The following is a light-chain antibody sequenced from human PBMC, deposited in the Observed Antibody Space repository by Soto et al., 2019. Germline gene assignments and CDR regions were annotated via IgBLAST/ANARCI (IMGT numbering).Light chain of an antibody. CDR3: QQYVSSPPT. V-gene: IGKV3-20*01. J-gene: IGKJ1*01. Sequence: EIVLTQSPGTLSLSPGERATLSCRASQSVSSSYLAWYQQKPGQAPRLLIYGASTRATGIPARFSGSGSGTDFTLTISRLEPEDFAVYYCQQYVSSPPTFGQGTKVDTK. CDR2: GAS. CDR1: QSVSSSY.